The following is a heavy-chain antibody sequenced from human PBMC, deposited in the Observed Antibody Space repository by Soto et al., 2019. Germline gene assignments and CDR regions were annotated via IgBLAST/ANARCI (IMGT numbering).Heavy chain of an antibody. CDR3: RRSSRYSTDV. J-gene: IGHJ6*02. D-gene: IGHD6-19*01. Sequence: PSETLSLTCAVSGGSISSGGYSWSWIRQPPGKGLEWIGYIYHSGSTYYNPSLKSRVTISADTSKNQFSLNLISVTAADTAVYYCRRSSRYSTDVWGQGITVTVSS. CDR1: GGSISSGGYS. V-gene: IGHV4-30-2*01. CDR2: IYHSGST.